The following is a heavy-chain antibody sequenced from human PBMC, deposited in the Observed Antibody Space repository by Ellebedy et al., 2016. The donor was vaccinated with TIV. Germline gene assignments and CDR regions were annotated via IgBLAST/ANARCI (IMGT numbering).Heavy chain of an antibody. CDR2: LSDRGGCT. Sequence: GESLKISXAASGFTFSSYAMTWLRQAPGKGLEWVSSLSDRGGCTYYADSVKGRFTISRDNSKNTVYLQMNSLRAEDTAVYYCAKLGQLLEYYYYYSMDVWGQGTTVTVSS. V-gene: IGHV3-23*01. CDR3: AKLGQLLEYYYYYSMDV. CDR1: GFTFSSYA. D-gene: IGHD2-2*01. J-gene: IGHJ6*01.